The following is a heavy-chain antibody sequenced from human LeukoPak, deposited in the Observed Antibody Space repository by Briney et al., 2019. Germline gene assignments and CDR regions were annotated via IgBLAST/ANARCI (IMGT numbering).Heavy chain of an antibody. D-gene: IGHD6-6*01. CDR2: IYTSGST. CDR3: ARIAESIAARKGWFDP. CDR1: GGSISSYY. V-gene: IGHV4-4*07. J-gene: IGHJ5*02. Sequence: SETLSLTCTVSGGSISSYYWSWIRQPAGKGLEWIGRIYTSGSTNYDPSLKSRVTISVDTSKNQFSLKLSSVTAADTAVYYCARIAESIAARKGWFDPWGQGTLVTVSS.